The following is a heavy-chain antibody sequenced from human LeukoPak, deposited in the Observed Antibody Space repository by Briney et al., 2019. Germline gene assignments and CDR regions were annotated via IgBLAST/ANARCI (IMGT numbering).Heavy chain of an antibody. Sequence: ASVKVSCKVSGCTLTELSMHWVRQAPGKGLEWMGGFDPEDGETIYAQKFQGRVTMTEDTSTDTAYMELSSLGSEDTAVYYCATDYCGGDCYLGVFDYWGQGTLVTVSS. CDR1: GCTLTELS. V-gene: IGHV1-24*01. D-gene: IGHD2-21*01. CDR3: ATDYCGGDCYLGVFDY. CDR2: FDPEDGET. J-gene: IGHJ4*02.